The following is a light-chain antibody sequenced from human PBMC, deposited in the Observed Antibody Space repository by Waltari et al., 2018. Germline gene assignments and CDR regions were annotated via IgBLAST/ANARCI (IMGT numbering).Light chain of an antibody. V-gene: IGLV1-51*02. CDR3: GTWDNSLRAGV. CDR1: PPNIGSNY. CDR2: END. Sequence: QSVLTQPPSVSAAPGQRVTISCSGSPPNIGSNYVSWYQQFPGTAPKLLIYENDNRSSGIPDRFAASTSGTSATLGITGLHSGDEAHYYCGTWDNSLRAGVFGGGTKLTVL. J-gene: IGLJ2*01.